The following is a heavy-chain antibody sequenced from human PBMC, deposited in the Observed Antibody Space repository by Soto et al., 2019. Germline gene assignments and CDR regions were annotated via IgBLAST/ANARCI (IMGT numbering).Heavy chain of an antibody. J-gene: IGHJ4*02. CDR2: ISSSGSTI. Sequence: GGSLRLSCAASGFTFSSYEMNWVRQAPGKELEWVSYISSSGSTIYYADSVKGRFTISRDNAKNSLYLQMNSLRAEDTAVYYCARGTYYDFWSGSSDDYWGQGTLVTVSS. CDR1: GFTFSSYE. CDR3: ARGTYYDFWSGSSDDY. V-gene: IGHV3-48*03. D-gene: IGHD3-3*01.